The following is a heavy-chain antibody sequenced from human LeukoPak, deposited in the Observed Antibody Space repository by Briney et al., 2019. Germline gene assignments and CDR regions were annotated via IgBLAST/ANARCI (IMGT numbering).Heavy chain of an antibody. CDR3: AKKMTITGWLYYFDY. Sequence: GGSLRLSCAVSGFTFSSYAMSWVRQAPGRGLVWVSAISDSGDSTYYADSVKGRFTVSRDNSKNTLYLQMNSLRAEDTAVYYCAKKMTITGWLYYFDYWGQGTLVTVSS. D-gene: IGHD5-24*01. J-gene: IGHJ4*02. CDR2: ISDSGDST. V-gene: IGHV3-23*01. CDR1: GFTFSSYA.